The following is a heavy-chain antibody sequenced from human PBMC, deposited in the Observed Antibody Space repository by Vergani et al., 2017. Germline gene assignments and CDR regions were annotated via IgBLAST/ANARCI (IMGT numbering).Heavy chain of an antibody. D-gene: IGHD4-11*01. CDR3: ARRGRAVTTQAHYYYYYMDV. CDR2: IYPGDSDT. CDR1: GYSFTSYW. J-gene: IGHJ6*03. Sequence: EVQLVPSGAEVKTPGESLKISCKGSGYSFTSYWIGWVRQLPGKGLEWMGIIYPGDSDTRYSPSFQGQVTISADKSISPAYLQWSSLKASDTAMYYCARRGRAVTTQAHYYYYYMDVWGKGTTVTVSS. V-gene: IGHV5-51*03.